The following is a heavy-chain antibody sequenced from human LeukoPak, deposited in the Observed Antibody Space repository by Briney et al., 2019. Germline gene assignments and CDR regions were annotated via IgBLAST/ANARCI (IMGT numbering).Heavy chain of an antibody. V-gene: IGHV3-11*06. CDR2: ISSSSSYT. J-gene: IGHJ4*02. CDR1: GFTFSDYY. CDR3: ARNDYNFDY. Sequence: GGPLRLSYAASGFTFSDYYMSWIRQAPGKGLEWVSYISSSSSYTNYADSVQGRFTISRDNAKNSLYLQMSSLRAEDTAVYYCARNDYNFDYWGQGTLVTVSS. D-gene: IGHD3-16*01.